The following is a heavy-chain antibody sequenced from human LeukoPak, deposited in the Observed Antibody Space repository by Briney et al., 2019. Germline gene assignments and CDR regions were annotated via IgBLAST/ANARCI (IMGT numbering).Heavy chain of an antibody. CDR3: AKDSMMIVVVTNFDY. V-gene: IGHV3-23*01. J-gene: IGHJ4*02. Sequence: GGSLRLSCAASGFTFSSYAMSWVRQAPGKGLEWVSAISGSGGSTYYADSVKGRFTISRDNSKNTLYLQMNSLRAEDTAVYYCAKDSMMIVVVTNFDYWGQGTLVTVSS. CDR1: GFTFSSYA. D-gene: IGHD3-22*01. CDR2: ISGSGGST.